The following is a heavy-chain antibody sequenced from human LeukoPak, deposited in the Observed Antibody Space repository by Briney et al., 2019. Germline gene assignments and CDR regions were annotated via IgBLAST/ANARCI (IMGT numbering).Heavy chain of an antibody. V-gene: IGHV3-23*01. CDR1: GFTFSSYG. D-gene: IGHD6-13*01. CDR2: ISGSGGST. Sequence: GGSLRLSCVVSGFTFSSYGMSWVRQAPGKGLEWVSAISGSGGSTYYADSVKGRFTISRDNSKNTLYLQMNSLRAEDTAVYYCAKDKRVYASYFDYWGQGTLVTVSS. J-gene: IGHJ4*02. CDR3: AKDKRVYASYFDY.